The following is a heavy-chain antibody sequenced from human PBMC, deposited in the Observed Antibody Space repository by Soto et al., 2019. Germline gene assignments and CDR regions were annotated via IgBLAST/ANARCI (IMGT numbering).Heavy chain of an antibody. CDR3: ELGCNRPNCYGMDV. V-gene: IGHV3-74*01. Sequence: PGGSRSLPCEASEFTFQNYWMDWARHGPRKGLVWVSRFNSDGSNTRYADSVQSRFTISRDNANNTLFLQLNSLKVADTAVYFCELGCNRPNCYGMDVWGQGTTVTVSS. CDR2: FNSDGSNT. CDR1: EFTFQNYW. J-gene: IGHJ6*02. D-gene: IGHD6-6*01.